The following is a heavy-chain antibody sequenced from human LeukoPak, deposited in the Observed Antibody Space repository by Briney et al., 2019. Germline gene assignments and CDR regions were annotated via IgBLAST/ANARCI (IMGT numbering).Heavy chain of an antibody. D-gene: IGHD3-10*01. Sequence: ASVKVSCKASGYTFTSYYMHWVRQAPGQGLEWMGWINPNSGGTNYAQKFQGRVTMTRDTSISTAYMELSRLRSDDTAVYYCAREGYYGSGSYSWFDPWGQGTLVTVSS. CDR2: INPNSGGT. J-gene: IGHJ5*02. CDR3: AREGYYGSGSYSWFDP. V-gene: IGHV1-2*02. CDR1: GYTFTSYY.